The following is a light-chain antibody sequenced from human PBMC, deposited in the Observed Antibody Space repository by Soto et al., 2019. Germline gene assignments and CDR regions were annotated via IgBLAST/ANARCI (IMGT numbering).Light chain of an antibody. V-gene: IGKV1-39*01. Sequence: DIQMTQSPSSLSASVGDRVTITCRASQSISSYLNWYQQKPGKAPKVLIYAASSLQSGIPSWFSGSGSGTDFTLTISSLQPEDFATYYCQQSYSIPWTFGQGTKVEIK. J-gene: IGKJ1*01. CDR2: AAS. CDR3: QQSYSIPWT. CDR1: QSISSY.